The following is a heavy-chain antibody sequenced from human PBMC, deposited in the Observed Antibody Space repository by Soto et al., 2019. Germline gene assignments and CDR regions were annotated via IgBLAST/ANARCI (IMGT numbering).Heavy chain of an antibody. V-gene: IGHV3-7*01. D-gene: IGHD2-21*01. Sequence: EVQLVESGGGLVQPGGSLRLSCAASAFSFSNFWMAWVRQTPGKGPEWVATIKDDGSEKYYVDSLKGRFTVSRDNAENSLYLQISSLRVEGTAIYYCTRDVRCGDFDIWGQGTMVIVSS. J-gene: IGHJ3*02. CDR1: AFSFSNFW. CDR2: IKDDGSEK. CDR3: TRDVRCGDFDI.